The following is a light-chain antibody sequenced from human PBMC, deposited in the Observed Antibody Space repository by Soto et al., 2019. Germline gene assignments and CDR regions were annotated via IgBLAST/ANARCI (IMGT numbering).Light chain of an antibody. J-gene: IGKJ5*01. CDR2: ATS. Sequence: DIQMTQSPSSLSVSVGDRVTITCRASQGVSDRLAWYQQKPGQAPKLLIYATSTLQSGVPSRFSGGGSRTDFTLTISSLQPEDFATYYCQQADSFPITFGQGTRLEIK. CDR3: QQADSFPIT. V-gene: IGKV1-12*01. CDR1: QGVSDR.